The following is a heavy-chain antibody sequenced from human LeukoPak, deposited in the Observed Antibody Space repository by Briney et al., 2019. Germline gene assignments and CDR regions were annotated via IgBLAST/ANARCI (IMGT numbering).Heavy chain of an antibody. J-gene: IGHJ5*02. CDR2: INSDGSST. V-gene: IGHV3-74*01. CDR3: ARGGPLWFGEGFDP. D-gene: IGHD3-10*01. Sequence: GGSLRLSCAASGFPFSSYWKHWVRQAPGKGLVWFTGINSDGSSTSYAASVKGRFTISRDKSKSTLYLQMSSLRAEDTAVYYCARGGPLWFGEGFDPWGQGTLVTVSS. CDR1: GFPFSSYW.